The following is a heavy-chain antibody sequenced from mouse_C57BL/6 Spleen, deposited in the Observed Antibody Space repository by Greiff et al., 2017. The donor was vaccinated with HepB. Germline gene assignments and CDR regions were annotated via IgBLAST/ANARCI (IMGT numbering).Heavy chain of an antibody. Sequence: VQLQQPGTELVKPGASVKLSCKASGYTFTSYWMHWVKQRPGQGLEWIGNINPSNGGTNYNEKFKSKATLTVDKSSSTANMQLSSLTAEDSAVYYCAREGPTVGAMDYGGQGTSVTVSS. CDR2: INPSNGGT. CDR3: AREGPTVGAMDY. J-gene: IGHJ4*01. D-gene: IGHD1-1*01. V-gene: IGHV1-53*01. CDR1: GYTFTSYW.